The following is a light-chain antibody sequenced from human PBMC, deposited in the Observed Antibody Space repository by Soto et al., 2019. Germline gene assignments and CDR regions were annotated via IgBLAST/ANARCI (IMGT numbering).Light chain of an antibody. CDR3: QLYVNPPLS. Sequence: DIVMTQSPDSLAVSLGERATLNCKSSQTIFFSSTNKNYLAWYQQKPGQPPKLLIYWASIRESGVPDRFSGSGSGTDFTLTISSLQAEDVAVYYCQLYVNPPLSFGGGTKVEIK. V-gene: IGKV4-1*01. CDR1: QTIFFSSTNKNY. CDR2: WAS. J-gene: IGKJ4*01.